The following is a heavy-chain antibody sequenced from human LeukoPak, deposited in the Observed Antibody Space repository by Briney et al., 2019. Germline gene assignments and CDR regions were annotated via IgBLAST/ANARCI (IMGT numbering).Heavy chain of an antibody. J-gene: IGHJ4*02. V-gene: IGHV3-30*18. D-gene: IGHD3-16*01. CDR1: GFPFSDYG. CDR3: AKVRWGSDNALDS. CDR2: ISHDGSNK. Sequence: GTSLGLSCAASGFPFSDYGMYRVRQAPGKGLEWLAVISHDGSNKYYADSVKGRITISRDNSMNTLYLQMNSLRAEDTAVYYCAKVRWGSDNALDSWGQGTLVTVSS.